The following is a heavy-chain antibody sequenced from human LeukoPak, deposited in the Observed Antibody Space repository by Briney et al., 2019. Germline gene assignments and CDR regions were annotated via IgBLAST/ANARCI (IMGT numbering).Heavy chain of an antibody. CDR2: ISAYNGNT. V-gene: IGHV1-18*04. Sequence: ASVKVSCKASGYTFTGYYMHWVRQAPGQGLEWMGRISAYNGNTNYAQKLQGRVTMTTDTSTSTAYMELRSLRSDDTAVYYCARMQTHNIVVVPAEGWFDPWGQGTLVTVSS. D-gene: IGHD2-2*01. CDR3: ARMQTHNIVVVPAEGWFDP. J-gene: IGHJ5*02. CDR1: GYTFTGYY.